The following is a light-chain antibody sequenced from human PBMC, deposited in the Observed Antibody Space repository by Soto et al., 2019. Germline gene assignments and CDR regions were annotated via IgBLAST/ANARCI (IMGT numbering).Light chain of an antibody. CDR3: SSYGGYNNVV. V-gene: IGLV2-8*01. Sequence: QSVLTQPPSASGSPGRSVTISCTVTSSDVGGYNYVSWFQQHPGKAPKLIIHEVNQRPSGVPDRFSGSKSGNTASLTVSGLQAEDEGTYYCSSYGGYNNVVFGTGTKVTLL. CDR1: SSDVGGYNY. CDR2: EVN. J-gene: IGLJ1*01.